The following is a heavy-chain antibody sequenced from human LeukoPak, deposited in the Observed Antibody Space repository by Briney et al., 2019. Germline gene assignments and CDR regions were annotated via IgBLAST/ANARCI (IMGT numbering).Heavy chain of an antibody. CDR1: GGSISSYY. D-gene: IGHD3-10*01. J-gene: IGHJ6*03. CDR3: ARKYYGSGSEDYYYMDV. CDR2: IYYSGST. V-gene: IGHV4-39*07. Sequence: PSETLSLTCTVSGGSISSYYWGWIRQPPGKGLEWIGSIYYSGSTNYNPSLKSRVTISVDTSKNQFSLKLSSVTAADTAVYYCARKYYGSGSEDYYYMDVWGKGTTVTVSS.